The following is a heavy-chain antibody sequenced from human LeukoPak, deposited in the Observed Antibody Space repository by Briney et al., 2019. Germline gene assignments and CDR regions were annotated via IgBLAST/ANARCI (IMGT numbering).Heavy chain of an antibody. CDR2: IYYSGST. J-gene: IGHJ6*02. D-gene: IGHD5-12*01. CDR3: ARLRSGYEYYYYYGMDV. V-gene: IGHV4-59*08. Sequence: SETLSLTCTVSGGSIGSYYWSWIRQPPGKGLEWIGYIYYSGSTNYNPSLKSRVTISVDTSKNQFSLKLSSVTAADTAVYYCARLRSGYEYYYYYGMDVWGQGTTVTVSS. CDR1: GGSIGSYY.